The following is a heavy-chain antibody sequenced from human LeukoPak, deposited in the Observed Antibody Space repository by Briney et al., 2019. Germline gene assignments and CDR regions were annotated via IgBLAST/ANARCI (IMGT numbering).Heavy chain of an antibody. D-gene: IGHD3-10*01. CDR3: ATGSLWFGDLGNV. V-gene: IGHV3-48*01. CDR2: ISGGSSAI. CDR1: GFTFSTYS. Sequence: GGSLRLSCAASGFTFSTYSLNWVRQAPGKGLEWVSHISGGSSAIFYADSVKGRFTISRDNAKNSLYMQMDSLRAEDTAVYYCATGSLWFGDLGNVWGQGTTVTVSS. J-gene: IGHJ6*02.